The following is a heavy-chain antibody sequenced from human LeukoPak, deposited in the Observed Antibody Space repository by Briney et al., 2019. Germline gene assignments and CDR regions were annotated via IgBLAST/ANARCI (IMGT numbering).Heavy chain of an antibody. V-gene: IGHV2-70*11. CDR3: ARKRWGGDSSSYYGMDV. D-gene: IGHD6-13*01. CDR2: IDWDDDK. J-gene: IGHJ6*02. Sequence: TLSLTCTVSGGSISSYYWSWIRQPPGKALEWLARIDWDDDKYYSTSLKTRLTISKDTSKNQVVLTMTNMDPVDTATYYCARKRWGGDSSSYYGMDVWGQGTTVTVSS. CDR1: GGSISSYY.